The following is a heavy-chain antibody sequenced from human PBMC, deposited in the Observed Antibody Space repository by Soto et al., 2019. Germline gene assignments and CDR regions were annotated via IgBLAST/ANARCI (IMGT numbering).Heavy chain of an antibody. J-gene: IGHJ4*02. CDR2: IYYSGFT. CDR3: ARDNFDTAMAFDY. V-gene: IGHV4-31*03. D-gene: IGHD5-18*01. Sequence: PSETLSLTCTVSGGSITSGGYYWSWIRQHPGKGLEWIGYIYYSGFTYYNPSLKSRVTISLDTSKSQFSLRLSSVTAADTAVYYCARDNFDTAMAFDYWGQGTLVTGSS. CDR1: GGSITSGGYY.